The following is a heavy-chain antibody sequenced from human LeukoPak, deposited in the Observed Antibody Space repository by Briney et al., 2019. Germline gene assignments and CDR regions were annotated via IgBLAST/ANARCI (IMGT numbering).Heavy chain of an antibody. CDR2: IYHNGST. Sequence: PSETLSLTCVVSGYSISSGFYWGWIRQPPGKGMEWIGSIYHNGSTYYNPSLKSRATMSVDTSKNQISLKLSSVTAADTAVYYCASSYSSGWYGSFPIDYWGQGTLVTVSS. D-gene: IGHD6-19*01. J-gene: IGHJ4*02. CDR3: ASSYSSGWYGSFPIDY. CDR1: GYSISSGFY. V-gene: IGHV4-38-2*01.